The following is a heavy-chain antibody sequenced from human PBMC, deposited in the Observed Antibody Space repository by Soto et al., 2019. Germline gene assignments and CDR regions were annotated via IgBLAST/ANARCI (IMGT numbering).Heavy chain of an antibody. J-gene: IGHJ4*02. Sequence: GESLKISCKGSGYSFTSYWIGWVRQMPGKGLEWMGIIYPGDSDTRYSPSFQGQVTISADKSISTAYLQWSSLKASDTAMYYCARYSSSWYLSHFDYWGREPWSPSPQ. D-gene: IGHD6-13*01. CDR2: IYPGDSDT. CDR3: ARYSSSWYLSHFDY. CDR1: GYSFTSYW. V-gene: IGHV5-51*01.